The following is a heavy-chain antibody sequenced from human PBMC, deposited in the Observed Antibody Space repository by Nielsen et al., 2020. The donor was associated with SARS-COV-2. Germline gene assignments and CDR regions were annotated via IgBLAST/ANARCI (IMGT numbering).Heavy chain of an antibody. V-gene: IGHV3-7*03. CDR3: ARDSQWLVTGYYYYGMDV. Sequence: GGSLRLSCEASGFSFDDHGMSWVRQAPGKGLEWVANIKQDGSEKYYVDSVKGRFTISRDNAKNSLYLQMNSLRAEDTAVYYCARDSQWLVTGYYYYGMDVWGQGTTVTVSS. J-gene: IGHJ6*02. D-gene: IGHD6-19*01. CDR1: GFSFDDHG. CDR2: IKQDGSEK.